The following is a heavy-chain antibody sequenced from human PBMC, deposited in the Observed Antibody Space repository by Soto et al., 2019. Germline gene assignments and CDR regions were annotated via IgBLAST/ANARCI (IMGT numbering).Heavy chain of an antibody. Sequence: WGSLRLSCAGSGFTFSSYGMHWVRQAPGKGLEWVAVISYDGSNKYYADSVKGRFTISRDNSKNTLYLQMNSLRAEDTAVYYCAKVPSERFYYYSYGLDVWGQGTTVTVSS. CDR3: AKVPSERFYYYSYGLDV. D-gene: IGHD3-10*01. V-gene: IGHV3-30*18. CDR1: GFTFSSYG. CDR2: ISYDGSNK. J-gene: IGHJ6*02.